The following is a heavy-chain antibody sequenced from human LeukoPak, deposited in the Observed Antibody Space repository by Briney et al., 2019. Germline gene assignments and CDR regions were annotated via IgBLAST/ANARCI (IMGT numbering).Heavy chain of an antibody. CDR1: GGSLSGYF. J-gene: IGHJ6*02. CDR2: INHSGTT. CDR3: ARGPYGLDI. V-gene: IGHV4-34*01. Sequence: SETLSLTCTVYGGSLSGYFWNWIRQSPGKGLQWMGEINHSGTTNYNPSLESRLTLSLDTSKNPFSLNLRSVTAADAAVYFCARGPYGLDIWGQGTTVIVSS.